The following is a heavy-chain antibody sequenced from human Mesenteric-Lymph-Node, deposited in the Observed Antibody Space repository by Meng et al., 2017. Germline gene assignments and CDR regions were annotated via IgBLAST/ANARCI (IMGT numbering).Heavy chain of an antibody. D-gene: IGHD3-10*01. CDR2: IRAKGFGGTT. J-gene: IGHJ4*02. CDR3: ARERGTITRVRGDVDY. CDR1: GFIFGDYA. V-gene: IGHV3-49*03. Sequence: GESLKISCTTSGFIFGDYAMAWFRQAPGKGLEWVGFIRAKGFGGTTEYAASAKGRFFISRDDSKSTTYLEMNNLKTEDTAVYYCARERGTITRVRGDVDYWGQGTLVTVSS.